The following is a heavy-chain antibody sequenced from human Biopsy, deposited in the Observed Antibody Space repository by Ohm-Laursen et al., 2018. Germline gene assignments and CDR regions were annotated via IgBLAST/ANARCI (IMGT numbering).Heavy chain of an antibody. V-gene: IGHV1-2*02. CDR1: GYTFTGYY. CDR2: INPNNGAT. CDR3: ARDPPGGVTAIDL. Sequence: ASVKVSCKTSGYTFTGYYVHWVRQAPGQGLDWMGWINPNNGATDYAQKFQGRVTMTRDTSITTAYMELSRLTSDDTAVYYCARDPPGGVTAIDLWGQGTLVTVSS. J-gene: IGHJ5*02. D-gene: IGHD2-21*02.